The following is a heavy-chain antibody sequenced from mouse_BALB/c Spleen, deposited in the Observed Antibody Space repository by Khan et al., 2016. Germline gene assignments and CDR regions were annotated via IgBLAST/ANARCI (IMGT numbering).Heavy chain of an antibody. CDR1: GYAFTNYS. V-gene: IGHV1-54*01. Sequence: QVQLQQSGAELVRPGTSVKVSCKASGYAFTNYSIEWIKQRPGQGLAWIGVINPGSGGTNYNEKFKGIATLTADKSSSIAYMQLSILTSDDSAVSFCARCYYACGSAYWGQGTLVTLSA. J-gene: IGHJ3*01. CDR2: INPGSGGT. CDR3: ARCYYACGSAY. D-gene: IGHD1-1*01.